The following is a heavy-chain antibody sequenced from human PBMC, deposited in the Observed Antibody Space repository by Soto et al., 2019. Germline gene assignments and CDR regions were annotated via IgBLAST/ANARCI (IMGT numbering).Heavy chain of an antibody. Sequence: ASVKVSCKASGYTFTSYYMHWVRQAPGQGLEWMGIINPSGGSTSYAQKFQGRVTMTRDTSTSTVYMELSSLRSEDTAVYYCASSAYYDILTGYHPAGLDVWGQGTTVTVSS. V-gene: IGHV1-46*01. D-gene: IGHD3-9*01. CDR2: INPSGGST. CDR1: GYTFTSYY. CDR3: ASSAYYDILTGYHPAGLDV. J-gene: IGHJ6*02.